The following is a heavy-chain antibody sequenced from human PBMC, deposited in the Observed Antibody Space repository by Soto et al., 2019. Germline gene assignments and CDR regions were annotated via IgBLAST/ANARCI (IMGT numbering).Heavy chain of an antibody. J-gene: IGHJ6*01. CDR2: TYYRSRLFT. CDR3: ARGLIVTVTGAIGLEQYYYGLDV. V-gene: IGHV6-1*01. D-gene: IGHD2-2*02. Sequence: LSQTLSVTCAISWSSVSSNIAAWNWIRRSPSRGLEWLWRTYYRSRLFTEYALCVKSRITINPDTSKNQFSLQLNSVTPEETAVYYCARGLIVTVTGAIGLEQYYYGLDVWGQGTTVTVSS. CDR1: WSSVSSNIAA.